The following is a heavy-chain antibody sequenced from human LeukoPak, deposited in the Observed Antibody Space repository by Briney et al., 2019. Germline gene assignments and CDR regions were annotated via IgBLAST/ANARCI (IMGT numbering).Heavy chain of an antibody. CDR3: ARQPSSMTTVTTFDY. J-gene: IGHJ4*02. CDR1: DGSVSSVGYY. V-gene: IGHV4-39*01. CDR2: IYYSGTT. D-gene: IGHD4-11*01. Sequence: SETLSLTCTVSDGSVSSVGYYWGWIRQPPGKGLEWIGSIYYSGTTYYNPSLAGRVTIFVDTSKNQFSLRLSSVTAADTAVYYCARQPSSMTTVTTFDYWGQGTLVTVSS.